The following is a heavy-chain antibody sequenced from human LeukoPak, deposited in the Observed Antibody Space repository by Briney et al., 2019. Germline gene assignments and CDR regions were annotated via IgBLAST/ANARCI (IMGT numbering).Heavy chain of an antibody. CDR3: ARDSYYHSGTYYFDY. Sequence: PSETLSLTCAVYGGSFSGYYWSWIRQPPGKGLEWVSSISSSGHYLYYADSVRGRFTISRENAKNSLFLQMSSLRAEDTAVYYCARDSYYHSGTYYFDYWGQGTLVTVSS. J-gene: IGHJ4*02. V-gene: IGHV3-21*01. D-gene: IGHD3-22*01. CDR2: ISSSGHYL. CDR1: GGSFSGYY.